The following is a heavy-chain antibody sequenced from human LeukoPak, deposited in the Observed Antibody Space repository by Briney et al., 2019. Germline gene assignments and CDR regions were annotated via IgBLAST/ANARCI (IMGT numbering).Heavy chain of an antibody. Sequence: GGTLRLSCAASGFTFSSYGMSWVRQAPGKGLEWVAVISYDGSNKYYADSVKGRFTISRDNSKNTLYLQMNSLRAEDTAVYYCARGGSDSSGYYKYAFDIWGQGTMVTVSS. D-gene: IGHD3-22*01. CDR3: ARGGSDSSGYYKYAFDI. V-gene: IGHV3-30*03. CDR1: GFTFSSYG. J-gene: IGHJ3*02. CDR2: ISYDGSNK.